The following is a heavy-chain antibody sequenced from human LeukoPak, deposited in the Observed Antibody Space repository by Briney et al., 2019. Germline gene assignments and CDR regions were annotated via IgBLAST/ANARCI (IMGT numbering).Heavy chain of an antibody. V-gene: IGHV4-59*08. D-gene: IGHD6-13*01. CDR1: GGSINSYY. CDR2: ISYSGST. J-gene: IGHJ1*01. CDR3: ARLIAAANTRYFHH. Sequence: SETLSLTCTVSGGSINSYYWSWIRQPPGKGLEWIGYISYSGSTSYNPSLKSRVTISVDTSKNQFSLKLSSVTATGTAVNYCARLIAAANTRYFHHWGQGTLVTVSS.